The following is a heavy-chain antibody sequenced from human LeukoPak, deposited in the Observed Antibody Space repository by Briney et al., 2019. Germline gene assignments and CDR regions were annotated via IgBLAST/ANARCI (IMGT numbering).Heavy chain of an antibody. CDR3: AKHKLPFDY. CDR2: IGGGDGST. D-gene: IGHD6-6*01. Sequence: PGGSLRLSCAMSGFTFTNYAMTWVRQAPGKGLERVSTIGGGDGSTHYADSVKGRFTISRDNSKNTLYLQMNSLRAEDTAVYYCAKHKLPFDYWGQGTLVTVSS. CDR1: GFTFTNYA. J-gene: IGHJ4*02. V-gene: IGHV3-23*01.